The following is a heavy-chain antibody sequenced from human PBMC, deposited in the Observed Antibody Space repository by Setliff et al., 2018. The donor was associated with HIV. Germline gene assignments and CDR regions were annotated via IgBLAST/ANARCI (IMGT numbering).Heavy chain of an antibody. Sequence: GGSLRLSCAASGFTFGSYDMNWVRQAPGKGLEWVSSISSSSSYIYYADSAKGRFTISRDNAKNSLYLQMNSLRAEDTAVYYCARRRYDFWSGYYPYYMDVWGKGTTVTVSS. V-gene: IGHV3-21*01. CDR3: ARRRYDFWSGYYPYYMDV. D-gene: IGHD3-3*01. CDR2: ISSSSSYI. J-gene: IGHJ6*03. CDR1: GFTFGSYD.